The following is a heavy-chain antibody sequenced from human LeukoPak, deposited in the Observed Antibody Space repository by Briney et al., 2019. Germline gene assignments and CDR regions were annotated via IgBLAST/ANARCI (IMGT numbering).Heavy chain of an antibody. J-gene: IGHJ4*02. CDR1: GGSTSRYY. CDR2: ISESGST. D-gene: IGHD1-20*01. V-gene: IGHV4-59*08. Sequence: PSETLSLTCTVSGGSTSRYYWTWIRQPPGKGLEWIGYISESGSTNYNPSLKSRLTISLDTSKNEFSLKLSSVIAADTAVYYCARLHNWNAPDWGQGTLVTVSS. CDR3: ARLHNWNAPD.